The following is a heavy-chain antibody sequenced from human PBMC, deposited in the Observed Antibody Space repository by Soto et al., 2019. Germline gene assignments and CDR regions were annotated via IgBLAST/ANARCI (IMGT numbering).Heavy chain of an antibody. CDR3: AGASGTYFPQWFDP. Sequence: RASVKVSCKASGGTFSSYAINWVRQAPGQGLEWMGGIIPIYDTPNFAQKFQGRVTITADESTSTAYMELSSLRSEDTAVYYCAGASGTYFPQWFDPWGQGTLVTVSS. D-gene: IGHD1-26*01. CDR1: GGTFSSYA. CDR2: IIPIYDTP. V-gene: IGHV1-69*13. J-gene: IGHJ5*02.